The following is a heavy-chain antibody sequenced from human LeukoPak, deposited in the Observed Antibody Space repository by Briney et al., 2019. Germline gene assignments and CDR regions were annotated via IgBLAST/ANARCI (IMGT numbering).Heavy chain of an antibody. D-gene: IGHD5-12*01. CDR3: WASGYDYPTGLIDFDY. J-gene: IGHJ4*02. CDR2: ISYDGSNK. V-gene: IGHV3-30-3*01. CDR1: GFTFSSYA. Sequence: GGSLRLSCAASGFTFSSYAMHWVRQAPGKGLEWVAVISYDGSNKYYADSVKGRFTISRDNSKNTLYPQMNSLRAEDTAVYYCWASGYDYPTGLIDFDYWGQGTLVTVSS.